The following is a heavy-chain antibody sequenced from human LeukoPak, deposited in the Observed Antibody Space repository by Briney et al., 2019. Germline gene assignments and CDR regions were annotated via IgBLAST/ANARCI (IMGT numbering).Heavy chain of an antibody. CDR1: GYSISSGHY. V-gene: IGHV4-38-2*02. D-gene: IGHD3-22*01. J-gene: IGHJ4*02. Sequence: SETLSLTCTVSGYSISSGHYWGWIRQPPGKGLEWIGSIYHSGSTYYNPSLKSRVTISVDTSKNQFSLKLSSVTAADTAVYYCARASNYYDSSGYWGYFDYWGQGTLVTVSS. CDR2: IYHSGST. CDR3: ARASNYYDSSGYWGYFDY.